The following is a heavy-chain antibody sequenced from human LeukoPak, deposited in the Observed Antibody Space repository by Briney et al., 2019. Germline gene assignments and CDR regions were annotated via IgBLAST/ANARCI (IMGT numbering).Heavy chain of an antibody. D-gene: IGHD3-16*02. CDR1: GGSISSGSYY. CDR3: ARESMITFGGVIPPFDY. Sequence: SQTLSLTCTVSGGSISSGSYYWSWIRQPAGKGLEWIGRIYTSGRTNYNPSLKSRVTISLDTSKNQFSLKLSSVTAADTAVYYCARESMITFGGVIPPFDYWGQGTLVIVSS. J-gene: IGHJ4*02. CDR2: IYTSGRT. V-gene: IGHV4-61*02.